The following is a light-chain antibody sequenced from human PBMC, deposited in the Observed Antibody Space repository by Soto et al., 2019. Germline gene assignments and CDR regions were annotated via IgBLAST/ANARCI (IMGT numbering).Light chain of an antibody. CDR3: SSYTSANTPLV. Sequence: QSALTQPASVSGSPGQSITISCTGTGSDVGGYNNVSWYQQHPCKAPKVMIYDVSNRPSGVSNRSSGYKSVNTASLTISGLQAEDEADYYCSSYTSANTPLVYGGGTKRTVL. CDR1: GSDVGGYNN. J-gene: IGLJ2*01. V-gene: IGLV2-14*01. CDR2: DVS.